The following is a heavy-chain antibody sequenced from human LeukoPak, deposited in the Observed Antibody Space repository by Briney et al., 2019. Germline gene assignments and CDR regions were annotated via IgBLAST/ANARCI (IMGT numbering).Heavy chain of an antibody. CDR2: IWNDGSNK. Sequence: GGSLRLSCAASGFTFSNHGMHWVRQAPGKGLEWVAVIWNDGSNKYYTDSVKGRFIISRDNSKNTLYLQMNSLRAEDTAVYYCAKGLGVTTYYFDYWGQGTLVTVSS. CDR1: GFTFSNHG. D-gene: IGHD3-22*01. CDR3: AKGLGVTTYYFDY. V-gene: IGHV3-33*06. J-gene: IGHJ4*02.